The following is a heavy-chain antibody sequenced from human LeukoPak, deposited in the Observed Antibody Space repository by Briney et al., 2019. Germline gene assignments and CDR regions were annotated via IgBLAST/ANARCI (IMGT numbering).Heavy chain of an antibody. Sequence: GGSLRLSCAASGFTFSSYSMSWVRQAPGKGLEWVSSISSSSSYIYYADSVKGRFTISRDNAKNSLYLQMNSLRAEDTAVYYCARDVAAAGFDYWGRGTLVTVSS. J-gene: IGHJ4*02. CDR1: GFTFSSYS. V-gene: IGHV3-21*01. CDR3: ARDVAAAGFDY. D-gene: IGHD6-13*01. CDR2: ISSSSSYI.